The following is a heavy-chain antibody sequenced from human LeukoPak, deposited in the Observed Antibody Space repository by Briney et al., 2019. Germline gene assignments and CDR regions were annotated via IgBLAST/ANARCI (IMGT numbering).Heavy chain of an antibody. CDR3: ARRAGAYSHPYDY. CDR1: GFTFSDTW. Sequence: GGSLRLSCAASGFTFSDTWMHWVRHAPGEGLVWVSRIRSDGSDTRYAESVKGRFTISRDNAKNTLYLQMNSLRAEDTAVYYCARRAGAYSHPYDYWGQGTLVTVSS. D-gene: IGHD4/OR15-4a*01. V-gene: IGHV3-74*01. CDR2: IRSDGSDT. J-gene: IGHJ4*02.